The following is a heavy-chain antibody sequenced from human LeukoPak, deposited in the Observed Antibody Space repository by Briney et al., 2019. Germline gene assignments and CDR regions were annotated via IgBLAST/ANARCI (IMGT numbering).Heavy chain of an antibody. J-gene: IGHJ5*02. CDR2: IYYSGST. V-gene: IGHV4-39*02. CDR1: GGSISSSSYY. D-gene: IGHD3-3*01. CDR3: ARDRSGYTHTNWFDP. Sequence: SETLSLTCTVSGGSISSSSYYWGWIRQPPGKGLEWIGSIYYSGSTYYNPSLKSRVTISVDTSKNQFSLKLSSVTAADTAVYYCARDRSGYTHTNWFDPWGQGTLVTVSS.